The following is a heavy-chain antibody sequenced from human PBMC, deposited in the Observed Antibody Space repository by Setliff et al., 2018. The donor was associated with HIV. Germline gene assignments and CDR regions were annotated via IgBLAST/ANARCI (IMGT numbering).Heavy chain of an antibody. D-gene: IGHD6-19*01. CDR2: IKQDGSEK. J-gene: IGHJ4*02. CDR3: ATEGVSSGWYY. V-gene: IGHV3-7*03. CDR1: GFTFSSYW. Sequence: PGGSLRLSCAASGFTFSSYWMSWVRQAPGKGLEWVANIKQDGSEKYYVDSVKGRFTISRHKSKNTVFLQMLSLRAEDTAVYYCATEGVSSGWYYWGQGTLVTVSS.